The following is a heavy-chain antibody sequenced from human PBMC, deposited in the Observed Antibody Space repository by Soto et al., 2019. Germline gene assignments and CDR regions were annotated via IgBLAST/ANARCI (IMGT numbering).Heavy chain of an antibody. Sequence: QVQLQQWGAGLLKPSETLSLTCAVYGGSFSGYYWSCIRQPPGKGLEWLGEINHSGSTNYNPSLKSRVTISVDTSKNQFSLKLSSVTAADTAVYYCARALTAMEYYYYYGMDVWGQGTTVTVSS. J-gene: IGHJ6*02. CDR3: ARALTAMEYYYYYGMDV. CDR1: GGSFSGYY. D-gene: IGHD5-18*01. V-gene: IGHV4-34*01. CDR2: INHSGST.